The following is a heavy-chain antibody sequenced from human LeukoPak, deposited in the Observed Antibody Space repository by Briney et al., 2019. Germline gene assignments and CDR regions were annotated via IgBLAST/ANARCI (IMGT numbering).Heavy chain of an antibody. CDR2: IHHSGTA. CDR1: GGSIGSGLYF. D-gene: IGHD2-2*01. Sequence: PSETLSLTCTVSGGSIGSGLYFWSWIRQHPGKGLEWVGYIHHSGTAFYNPSLQSRATISMDTSKNEFSLRLSVMTDADTAVYYCARYCSSTKCPFDYWGQGTLVTVSS. J-gene: IGHJ4*02. CDR3: ARYCSSTKCPFDY. V-gene: IGHV4-31*03.